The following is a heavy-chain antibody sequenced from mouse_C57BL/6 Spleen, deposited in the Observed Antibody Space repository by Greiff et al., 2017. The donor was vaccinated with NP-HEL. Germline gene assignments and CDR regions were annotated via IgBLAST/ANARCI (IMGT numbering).Heavy chain of an antibody. CDR3: TLYYYGSSFAY. V-gene: IGHV14-4*01. D-gene: IGHD1-1*01. J-gene: IGHJ3*01. CDR2: IDPENGDT. CDR1: GFNIKDDY. Sequence: EVKLVESGAELVRPGASVKLSCTASGFNIKDDYMHWVKQRPDQGLEWIGWIDPENGDTEYASQFPGKATLTADTSSNTAYLQLSSLTSDDTAVYYCTLYYYGSSFAYWGQGTLVTVSA.